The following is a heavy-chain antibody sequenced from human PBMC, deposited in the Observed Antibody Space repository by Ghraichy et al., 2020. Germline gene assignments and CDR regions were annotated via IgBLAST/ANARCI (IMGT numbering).Heavy chain of an antibody. CDR2: ITSSSRTI. V-gene: IGHV3-48*02. CDR1: GFTFSGYS. J-gene: IGHJ6*02. D-gene: IGHD4-23*01. Sequence: GGSLRLSCVGSGFTFSGYSMNWVRKSPGKGLEWVSYITSSSRTISYADSVKGRFTISRDNAQNSLYLQMNSLRDEDTAVYYCARGSKVVRFYYYNGMDVWGQGTPVTVSS. CDR3: ARGSKVVRFYYYNGMDV.